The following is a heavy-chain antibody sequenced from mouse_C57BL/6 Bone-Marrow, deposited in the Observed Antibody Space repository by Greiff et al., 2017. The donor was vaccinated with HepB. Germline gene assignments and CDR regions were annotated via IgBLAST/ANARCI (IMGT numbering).Heavy chain of an antibody. Sequence: VQLQESGAELVRPGTSVKVSCKASRYAFTNYLIEWVKQRPGQGLEWIGVINPGSGGTNYNEKFKGKATLTADKSSSTAYMQLSSLTSEDSAVYFCASLYYYGSSYYAMDYWGQGTSVTVSS. CDR2: INPGSGGT. CDR3: ASLYYYGSSYYAMDY. CDR1: RYAFTNYL. J-gene: IGHJ4*01. V-gene: IGHV1-54*01. D-gene: IGHD1-1*01.